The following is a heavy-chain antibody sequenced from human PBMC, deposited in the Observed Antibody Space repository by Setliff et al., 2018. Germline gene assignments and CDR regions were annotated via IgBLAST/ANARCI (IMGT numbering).Heavy chain of an antibody. CDR3: VREGVDSRSSTDYRYYMDV. Sequence: ASVKVSCKTSGFGFTTFGFSWVRQAPGQGLEWLGSISPYSGNTNYPQWLQDRVTMTTDTSTSTAFMQLSSLRSEDTAVYYCVREGVDSRSSTDYRYYMDVWGKGTTVTVSS. J-gene: IGHJ6*03. V-gene: IGHV1-18*01. CDR2: ISPYSGNT. D-gene: IGHD3-22*01. CDR1: GFGFTTFG.